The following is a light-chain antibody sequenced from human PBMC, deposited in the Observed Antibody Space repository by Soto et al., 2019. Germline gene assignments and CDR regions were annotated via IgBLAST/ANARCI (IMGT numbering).Light chain of an antibody. J-gene: IGKJ1*01. CDR1: QSLLHSNGYNY. CDR3: QQFNSYSPGA. Sequence: MTQSPLSLAVTPGEPASISCRSSQSLLHSNGYNYLAWYQQKPGKAPKLLIYDASSLESGVPSRFSGSGSGTEFTLTISSLQPDDFATYYCQQFNSYSPGAFGQGTKVDI. CDR2: DAS. V-gene: IGKV1-5*01.